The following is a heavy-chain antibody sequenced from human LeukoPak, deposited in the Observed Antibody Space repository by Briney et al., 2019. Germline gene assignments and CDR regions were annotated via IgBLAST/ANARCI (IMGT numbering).Heavy chain of an antibody. V-gene: IGHV3-7*01. CDR3: ARSGSGYFDY. CDR1: GNTLSVYW. CDR2: IKQDGSEK. Sequence: GGTLRLSCAASGNTLSVYWMSWVRQAPGKGLEWVANIKQDGSEKYYRDSVQGRFTISRDNAKNSLYLQMNSLRAEDTAVYYCARSGSGYFDYWGQGSLVTVSS. J-gene: IGHJ4*02.